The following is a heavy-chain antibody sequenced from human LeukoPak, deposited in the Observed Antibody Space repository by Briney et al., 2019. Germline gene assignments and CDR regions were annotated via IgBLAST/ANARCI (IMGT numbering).Heavy chain of an antibody. J-gene: IGHJ6*02. CDR1: GGSFSGYY. CDR2: INHSGST. Sequence: PSETLSLTCAVYGGSFSGYYWSWIRQPPGKGLEWIGEINHSGSTNYNPSLKSRVTISVDTSKNQFSLKLSSVTAADTAVYYCARGSYDFLSCYYRYYYYGMDVWGQGTTVTVSS. V-gene: IGHV4-34*01. CDR3: ARGSYDFLSCYYRYYYYGMDV. D-gene: IGHD3-3*01.